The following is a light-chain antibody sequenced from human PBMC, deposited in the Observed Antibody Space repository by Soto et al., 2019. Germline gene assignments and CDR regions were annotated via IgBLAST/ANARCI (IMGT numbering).Light chain of an antibody. CDR1: SSNIGINS. J-gene: IGLJ3*02. Sequence: QSVLTQPPSVSAAPGQKVTISCSGGSSNIGINSVSWYQQLPEAAPKLLIFDNNKRPSGIPDRFSASKSGASATLGITGLQAGDEAHYYCAAWDSFLRSGVFGGGTKLTVL. CDR2: DNN. CDR3: AAWDSFLRSGV. V-gene: IGLV1-51*01.